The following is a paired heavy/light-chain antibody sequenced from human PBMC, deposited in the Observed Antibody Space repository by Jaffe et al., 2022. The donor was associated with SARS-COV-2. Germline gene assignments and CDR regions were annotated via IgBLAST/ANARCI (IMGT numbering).Light chain of an antibody. J-gene: IGKJ2*01. Sequence: EIVLTQSPGTLSLSPGERATLSCRASQSVSSNYLAWYQQKPGQAPRLLIYGASSRATGIPDRFSGSGSGTDFTLTISRLEPEDFALYYCQQWGTFGQGTNLEI. V-gene: IGKV3-20*01. CDR2: GAS. CDR3: QQWGT. CDR1: QSVSSNY.
Heavy chain of an antibody. CDR2: IGAGGTPI. Sequence: EVQLLESGGGLVQPGGSLRLSCAASGFAFSNYAMSWVRQAPGKGLEWVSVIGAGGTPIYYADSVKGRFTITRDKSENTVYLQMSSLRAEDTAVYYCAKQLPGVRIFDYWGQGTLVTVSS. CDR3: AKQLPGVRIFDY. CDR1: GFAFSNYA. V-gene: IGHV3-23*01. D-gene: IGHD2-2*01. J-gene: IGHJ4*02.